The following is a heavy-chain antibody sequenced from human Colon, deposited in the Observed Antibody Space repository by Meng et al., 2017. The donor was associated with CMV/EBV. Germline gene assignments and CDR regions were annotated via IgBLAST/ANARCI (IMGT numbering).Heavy chain of an antibody. CDR1: GGSFSGYY. J-gene: IGHJ4*02. V-gene: IGHV4-34*01. D-gene: IGHD6-13*01. CDR3: ASILFAAAAGGWGGY. Sequence: QVQLQQLGAGSLKPSETLSLTCAVYGGSFSGYYWSWIRQPPGKGLEWIGEINHSGSTNYNPSLKSRVTISVDTSKNQFSLKLSSVTAADTAVYYCASILFAAAAGGWGGYWGQGTLVTVFS. CDR2: INHSGST.